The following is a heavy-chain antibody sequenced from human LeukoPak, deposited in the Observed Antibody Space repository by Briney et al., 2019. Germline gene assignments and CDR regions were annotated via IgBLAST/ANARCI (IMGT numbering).Heavy chain of an antibody. CDR3: ARGGFWSGYYYFDY. CDR2: ISYDGSNK. Sequence: GGSLRLSCAASGFTFSSYGMHWVRQAPGKGLEWVAVISYDGSNKYYADSVKGRFTISRDNSKNTLYLQMNSLRAEDTAVYYCARGGFWSGYYYFDYWGQGTLVTVSS. CDR1: GFTFSSYG. V-gene: IGHV3-30*03. J-gene: IGHJ4*02. D-gene: IGHD3-3*01.